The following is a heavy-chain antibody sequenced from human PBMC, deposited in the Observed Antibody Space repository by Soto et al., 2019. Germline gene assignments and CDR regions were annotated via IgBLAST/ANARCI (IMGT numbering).Heavy chain of an antibody. V-gene: IGHV3-66*01. CDR3: ARDGAEYYDSSGYYYDAFDI. Sequence: GGSLRLSCAASGFTVSSNYMSRVRQAPGKGLEWVSVIYSGGSTYYADSVKGRFTISRDNSKNTLYLQMNSLRAEDTAVYYCARDGAEYYDSSGYYYDAFDIWGQGTMVTVSS. J-gene: IGHJ3*02. CDR1: GFTVSSNY. D-gene: IGHD3-22*01. CDR2: IYSGGST.